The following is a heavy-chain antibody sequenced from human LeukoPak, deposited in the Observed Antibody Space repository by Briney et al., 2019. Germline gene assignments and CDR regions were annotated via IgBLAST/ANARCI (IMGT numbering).Heavy chain of an antibody. J-gene: IGHJ6*02. CDR2: INHSGST. V-gene: IGHV4-34*01. CDR3: ARGPRIAAAGTRGFYYGMDV. D-gene: IGHD6-13*01. CDR1: GGSFSGYY. Sequence: SETLSLTRAVYGGSFSGYYWSWIRQPPGKGLEWIGEINHSGSTNYNPSLKSRVTISVDTSKNQFSLKLSSVTAADTAVYYCARGPRIAAAGTRGFYYGMDVRGQGTTVTVSS.